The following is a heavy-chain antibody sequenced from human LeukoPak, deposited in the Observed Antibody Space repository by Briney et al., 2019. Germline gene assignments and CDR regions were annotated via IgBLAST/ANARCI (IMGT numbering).Heavy chain of an antibody. V-gene: IGHV4-39*01. CDR3: ARRTRGGGEPYYYYYMDV. D-gene: IGHD3-10*01. CDR2: VYYSGSS. J-gene: IGHJ6*03. CDR1: GVSISSSNYY. Sequence: PSETLSLTCTVSGVSISSSNYYWVWMRQPPGKGLDRIGSVYYSGSSQYNPSLKSRVTISVDTFNNQFSLKLSSVAAADTAVYFCARRTRGGGEPYYYYYMDVWGKGTTVTVSS.